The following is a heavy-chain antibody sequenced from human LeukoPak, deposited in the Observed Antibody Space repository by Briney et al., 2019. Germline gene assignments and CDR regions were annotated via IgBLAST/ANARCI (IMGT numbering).Heavy chain of an antibody. D-gene: IGHD2-2*01. J-gene: IGHJ4*02. Sequence: PGGSLRLSCAASGFTLSSYAMSWVRQAPGKGLEWVSSISGSRNKTYYADSVKGRFTISRDNSKNTLYLQMNSLRAEDTAVYYCAKVYCSSTTCSLLHFDYWGQGTLVTVSS. CDR2: ISGSRNKT. CDR3: AKVYCSSTTCSLLHFDY. V-gene: IGHV3-23*01. CDR1: GFTLSSYA.